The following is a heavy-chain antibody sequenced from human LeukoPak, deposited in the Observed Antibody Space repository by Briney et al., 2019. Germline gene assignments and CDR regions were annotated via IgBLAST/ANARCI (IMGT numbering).Heavy chain of an antibody. D-gene: IGHD6-13*01. CDR1: GGPISSGGYY. V-gene: IGHV4-31*03. CDR2: IYYSGST. J-gene: IGHJ2*01. CDR3: GAAAGTWYFDL. Sequence: SETLSLTCTVSGGPISSGGYYWSWIRQHPGEGLEWIGYIYYSGSTYYNPSLKSRVTISVDTSKNQFSLKLSSVTAADTAVYYCGAAAGTWYFDLWGRGTLDTVS.